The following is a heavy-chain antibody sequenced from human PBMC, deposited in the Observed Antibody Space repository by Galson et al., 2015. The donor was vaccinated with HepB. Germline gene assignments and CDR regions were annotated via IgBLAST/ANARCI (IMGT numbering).Heavy chain of an antibody. V-gene: IGHV3-23*01. CDR2: ISGGGGST. CDR1: GFTFNNYA. CDR3: AKDQISGVRGVIDY. J-gene: IGHJ4*02. D-gene: IGHD3-10*01. Sequence: SLRLSCAASGFTFNNYAMGWVRQAPGKGLEWVSAISGGGGSTYHADSVKGRFTISRDNSKNTLYLQMNSLRAEDTAVYYCAKDQISGVRGVIDYWGQGTLVTVSS.